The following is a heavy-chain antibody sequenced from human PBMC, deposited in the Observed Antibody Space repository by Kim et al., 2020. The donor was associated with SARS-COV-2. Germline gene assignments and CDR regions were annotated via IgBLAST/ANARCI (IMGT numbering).Heavy chain of an antibody. CDR1: GFTFSSYG. Sequence: GGSLRLSCAASGFTFSSYGMHWVRQAPGKGLEWVAVISYDGSNKYYADSVKGRFTISRDNSKNTLYLQMNSLRAEDTAVYYCAKELRFYPLYYYGMDVWG. CDR2: ISYDGSNK. D-gene: IGHD4-17*01. V-gene: IGHV3-30*18. J-gene: IGHJ6*01. CDR3: AKELRFYPLYYYGMDV.